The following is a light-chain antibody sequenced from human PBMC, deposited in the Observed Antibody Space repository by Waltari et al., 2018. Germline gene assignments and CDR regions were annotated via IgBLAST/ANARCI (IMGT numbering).Light chain of an antibody. Sequence: SVLTQAPSVSVAPGQTARVTCGGQHIGTNSVYWYQQKPGQAQALVLSYNSDRPSGIPERFSGSNSENTATLTISRVEAGDEADYYCQVWVSGQEVFGGGTKLTVL. V-gene: IGLV3-21*04. CDR3: QVWVSGQEV. CDR2: YNS. J-gene: IGLJ3*02. CDR1: HIGTNS.